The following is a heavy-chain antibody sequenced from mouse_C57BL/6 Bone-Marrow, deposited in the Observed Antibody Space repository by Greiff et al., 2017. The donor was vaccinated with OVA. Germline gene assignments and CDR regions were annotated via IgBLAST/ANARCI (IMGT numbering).Heavy chain of an antibody. Sequence: EVQLQQSGPGMVKPAQSLSLTCTVTGYSITSGYDWHWIRHFPGNKLEWMGDISYSGSTNYNPSLKSRITITHDTSKNHFFLKLNSVTTEDTATDYCARDYGSSYWYFDVWGTGTTVTVSS. CDR1: GYSITSGYD. V-gene: IGHV3-1*01. CDR2: ISYSGST. CDR3: ARDYGSSYWYFDV. D-gene: IGHD1-1*01. J-gene: IGHJ1*03.